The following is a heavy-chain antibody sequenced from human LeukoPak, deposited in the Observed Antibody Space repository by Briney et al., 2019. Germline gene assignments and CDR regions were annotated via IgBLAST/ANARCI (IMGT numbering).Heavy chain of an antibody. D-gene: IGHD6-19*01. Sequence: GGSLRLSCAASGFTFSSYSMNWVRQAPGKWLEWVSSISSRSSYIYYADSVKGRFTISRDNAKNSLYLQMNSLRAEDTAVYYCARDQGTAVAGIRNGMDVWGQGTTVTVSS. J-gene: IGHJ6*02. CDR3: ARDQGTAVAGIRNGMDV. V-gene: IGHV3-21*01. CDR2: ISSRSSYI. CDR1: GFTFSSYS.